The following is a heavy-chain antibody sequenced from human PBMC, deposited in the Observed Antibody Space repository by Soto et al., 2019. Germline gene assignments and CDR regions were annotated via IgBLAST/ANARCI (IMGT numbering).Heavy chain of an antibody. V-gene: IGHV1-69*01. CDR3: VFGDCTSTSCSYYFYGLDV. Sequence: QVQLVQSGAEVKKPGSSVKVSCKASGGNFRRYAISWVRQAPGQGLEWMGGILPIFGSPSHAQTFRDRVTITADESTSTAYLEVTSLTSEDPAIYYCVFGDCTSTSCSYYFYGLDVWGQGTTVTFSS. J-gene: IGHJ6*02. CDR1: GGNFRRYA. D-gene: IGHD2-2*01. CDR2: ILPIFGSP.